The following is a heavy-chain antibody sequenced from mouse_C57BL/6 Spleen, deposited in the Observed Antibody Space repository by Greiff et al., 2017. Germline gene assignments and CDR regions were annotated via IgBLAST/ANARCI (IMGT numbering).Heavy chain of an antibody. Sequence: QVQLQQPGAELVRPGSSVKLSCKASGYTFTSYWMPWVRQRPIQGLEWIGNIDPSGSETHYNQKFKDKATLTVDKSSSTAYMQLSRLTSEDSAVYYCARGDFDYWGQGTTLTVSS. J-gene: IGHJ2*01. V-gene: IGHV1-52*01. CDR3: ARGDFDY. CDR1: GYTFTSYW. CDR2: IDPSGSET.